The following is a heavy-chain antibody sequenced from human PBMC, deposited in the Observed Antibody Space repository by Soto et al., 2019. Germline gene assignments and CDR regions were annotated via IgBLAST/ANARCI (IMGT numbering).Heavy chain of an antibody. V-gene: IGHV1-58*01. D-gene: IGHD6-19*01. Sequence: QMQLVQSGPEVKKPGTSVKVSCKASGFTFTNSAVQWVRQARGQRLEWIGWIVVGSGNTNYAQKFQERVTFTRDMSTSTAYMELSSLRSEDTALYYCAADPAYSSGWFAFFDYWGQGTLVIVSS. CDR1: GFTFTNSA. J-gene: IGHJ4*02. CDR2: IVVGSGNT. CDR3: AADPAYSSGWFAFFDY.